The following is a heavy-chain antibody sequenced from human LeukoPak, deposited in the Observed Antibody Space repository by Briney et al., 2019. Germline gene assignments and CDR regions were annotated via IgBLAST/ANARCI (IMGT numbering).Heavy chain of an antibody. J-gene: IGHJ4*02. Sequence: GGSLRLSCAASGFIVSSNYMSWVRQAPGKGLEWVSIIYSGGSTYYADSVKGRFTISRDNSKNTVYLQMNSLRAEDTAVYYCAGGGSGYYVFDYWGQGTLVTVSS. D-gene: IGHD3-22*01. CDR3: AGGGSGYYVFDY. CDR2: IYSGGST. V-gene: IGHV3-53*01. CDR1: GFIVSSNY.